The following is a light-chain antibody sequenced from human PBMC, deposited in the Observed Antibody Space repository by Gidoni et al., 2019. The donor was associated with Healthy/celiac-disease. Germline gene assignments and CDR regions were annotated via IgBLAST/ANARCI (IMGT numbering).Light chain of an antibody. CDR3: QAWDSSTVV. J-gene: IGLJ2*01. V-gene: IGLV3-1*01. CDR1: KLGDKY. CDR2: QDS. Sequence: SYDLTQPPSVSVSPGQTASITCSGYKLGDKYACWYQQKPGQSPVLVIYQDSKRPSGIPERFSGSNAGNTATLNISGTQAMDEADYYCQAWDSSTVVFGGGTKLTVL.